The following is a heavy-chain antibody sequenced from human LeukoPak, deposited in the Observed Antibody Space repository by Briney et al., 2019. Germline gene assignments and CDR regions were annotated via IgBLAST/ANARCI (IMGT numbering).Heavy chain of an antibody. V-gene: IGHV4-61*01. D-gene: IGHD3-10*01. Sequence: SETLSLTCTVSGGSVSSGCYYWSWIRQPPGKGLEWIGYIYYSGSTNYNPSLKSRVTISVDTSKNQFSLKLSSVTAADTAVYYCARETGDYYGSGSYHNNWFDPWGQGTLVTVSS. CDR2: IYYSGST. CDR1: GGSVSSGCYY. CDR3: ARETGDYYGSGSYHNNWFDP. J-gene: IGHJ5*02.